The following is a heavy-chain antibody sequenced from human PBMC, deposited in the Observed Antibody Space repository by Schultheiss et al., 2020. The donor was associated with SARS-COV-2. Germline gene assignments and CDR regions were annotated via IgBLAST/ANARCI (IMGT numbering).Heavy chain of an antibody. V-gene: IGHV1-46*01. D-gene: IGHD3-9*01. CDR2: INPSGGST. CDR1: GYTFTSYY. J-gene: IGHJ6*02. CDR3: ARNGPRYDILTGYYGLPGLDV. Sequence: ASVKVSCKASGYTFTSYYMHWVRQAPGQGLEWMGIINPSGGSTSYAQKFQGRVTMTTDTSTSTAYMELRSLRSEDTAVYYCARNGPRYDILTGYYGLPGLDVWGQGTTVTVSS.